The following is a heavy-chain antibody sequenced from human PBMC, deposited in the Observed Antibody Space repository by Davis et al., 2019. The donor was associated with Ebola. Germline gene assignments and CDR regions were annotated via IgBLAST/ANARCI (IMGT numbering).Heavy chain of an antibody. Sequence: GESLKISCKDSGNSFTSHWIGWVRQMPGKGLEWMGRIDPSDSYTDYSPSFQGHVTMSVDKTISTAHLQWSSLKASDTAMYFCAKGRGPYRRGDAFDIWGRGTMVTVSS. V-gene: IGHV5-10-1*01. CDR1: GNSFTSHW. CDR3: AKGRGPYRRGDAFDI. J-gene: IGHJ3*02. D-gene: IGHD1-26*01. CDR2: IDPSDSYT.